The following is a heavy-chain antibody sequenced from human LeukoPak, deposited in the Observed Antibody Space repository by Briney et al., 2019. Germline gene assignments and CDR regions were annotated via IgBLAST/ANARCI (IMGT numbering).Heavy chain of an antibody. CDR3: AKDLNYGDLLDY. D-gene: IGHD4-17*01. CDR2: ISYDGSNK. Sequence: GGSLRLSCAASGSTFRTYWMSWVRQAPGKGLEWVAVISYDGSNKYYADSVKGRFTISRDNSKNTLYLQMNSLRAEDTAVYYCAKDLNYGDLLDYWGQGTLVTVSS. CDR1: GSTFRTYW. J-gene: IGHJ4*02. V-gene: IGHV3-30*18.